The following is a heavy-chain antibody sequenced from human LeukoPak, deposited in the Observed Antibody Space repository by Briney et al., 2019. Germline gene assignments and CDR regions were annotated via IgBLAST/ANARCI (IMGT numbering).Heavy chain of an antibody. Sequence: ASVKVSCKASGYTFTSYAMNWARQAPGQGLEWMGRINPNSGGTNYAQKFQGRVTMTRDTSISTAYMELSRLRSDDTAVYYCARPTGGYFDYWGQGTLVTVSS. CDR3: ARPTGGYFDY. D-gene: IGHD1-14*01. CDR1: GYTFTSYA. V-gene: IGHV1-2*06. CDR2: INPNSGGT. J-gene: IGHJ4*02.